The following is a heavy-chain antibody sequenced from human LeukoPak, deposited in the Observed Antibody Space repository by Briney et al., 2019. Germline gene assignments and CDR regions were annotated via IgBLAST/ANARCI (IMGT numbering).Heavy chain of an antibody. CDR1: GGTFSSYA. CDR3: ARSVWGSYLGDY. CDR2: IIPIFGTA. J-gene: IGHJ4*02. V-gene: IGHV1-69*06. D-gene: IGHD3-16*01. Sequence: ASVKVSCKASGGTFSSYAISWVRQAPGQGLEWMGGIIPIFGTANYAQKFQGRVTITAGKSTSTAYMELRSLRSDDTAVYYCARSVWGSYLGDYWGQGTLVTVSS.